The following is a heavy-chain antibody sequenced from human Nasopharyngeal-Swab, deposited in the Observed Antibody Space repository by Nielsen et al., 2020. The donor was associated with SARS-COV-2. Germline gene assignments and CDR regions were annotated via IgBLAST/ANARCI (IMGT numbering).Heavy chain of an antibody. CDR2: IYYNGNT. CDR3: VRSSSWYYFDY. Sequence: WIRQPPGKGLEWIGNIYYNGNTYQNPPLKSRLTISVDKSKNQFSLQLSSVTAADTAVYYCVRSSSWYYFDYWAQGTQVTASS. D-gene: IGHD6-13*01. V-gene: IGHV4-39*01. J-gene: IGHJ4*02.